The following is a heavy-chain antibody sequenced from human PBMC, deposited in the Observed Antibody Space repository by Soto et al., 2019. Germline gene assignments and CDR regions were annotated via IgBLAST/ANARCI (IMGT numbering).Heavy chain of an antibody. J-gene: IGHJ6*02. V-gene: IGHV1-69*13. CDR1: GGTFSSYA. Sequence: SVKVSCKASGGTFSSYAISWVRQAPGQGLEWMGGIIPIFGTANYAQKFQGRVTITANESTSTAYMELSSLRSEDTAVYYCVHSSHDGYYYYGMDVWGQGTTVTVSS. CDR3: VHSSHDGYYYYGMDV. D-gene: IGHD6-13*01. CDR2: IIPIFGTA.